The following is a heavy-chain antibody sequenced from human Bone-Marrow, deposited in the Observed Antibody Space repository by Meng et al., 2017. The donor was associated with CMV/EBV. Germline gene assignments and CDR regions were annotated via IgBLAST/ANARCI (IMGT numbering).Heavy chain of an antibody. CDR2: ISPTSSYI. CDR1: GFTFSTYS. Sequence: GGSLRLSCSASGFTFSTYSMNWVRQAPGKGLEWVSSISPTSSYIFYADSVKGRFTISRDNAQNSLYLQMNSLRAEDTAVYYCARYLRASSTSCIDHWSQGTLVTVSS. J-gene: IGHJ4*02. D-gene: IGHD2-2*01. CDR3: ARYLRASSTSCIDH. V-gene: IGHV3-21*01.